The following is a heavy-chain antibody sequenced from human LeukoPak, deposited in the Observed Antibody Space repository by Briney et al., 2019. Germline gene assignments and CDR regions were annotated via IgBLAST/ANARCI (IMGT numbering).Heavy chain of an antibody. CDR3: VRCSSSSMDY. Sequence: PGGTLRLSSAASRFTFSDYQTSWIPQAPGKGLEWVSYISNSGYTIYYADSVKGRFTISGDNAKNSLYLQVNSLRAEDTAVYYCVRCSSSSMDYWGQGTLVTVSS. CDR1: RFTFSDYQ. CDR2: ISNSGYTI. D-gene: IGHD6-6*01. J-gene: IGHJ4*02. V-gene: IGHV3-11*01.